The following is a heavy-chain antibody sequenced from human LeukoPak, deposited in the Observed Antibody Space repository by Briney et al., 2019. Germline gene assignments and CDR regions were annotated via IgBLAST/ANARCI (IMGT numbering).Heavy chain of an antibody. J-gene: IGHJ3*02. V-gene: IGHV4-34*01. Sequence: SETLSLTCAVYGGSFSGYYWSWIRQPPGKGLEWIGEINHSGSTNYNPSLKSRVTISVDTSKNQFSLKLSSVTAADTAVYYCARGYYDFWSGYKTDAFDIWGQGTMVTVSS. CDR1: GGSFSGYY. CDR3: ARGYYDFWSGYKTDAFDI. CDR2: INHSGST. D-gene: IGHD3-3*01.